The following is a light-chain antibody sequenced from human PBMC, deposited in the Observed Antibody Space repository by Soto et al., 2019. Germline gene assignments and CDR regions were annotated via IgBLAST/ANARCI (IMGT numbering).Light chain of an antibody. Sequence: DIQMTQSPSSLSASVGDRVTIACRASQIIGRYLNWYQQTPGKAPKLLIFNAASWQSGGPSRCGGSGSGTDFTLTPSTLQPEDFATYYYQQSYTIPITFGGGTDVEIK. CDR3: QQSYTIPIT. J-gene: IGKJ4*01. V-gene: IGKV1-39*01. CDR1: QIIGRY. CDR2: NAA.